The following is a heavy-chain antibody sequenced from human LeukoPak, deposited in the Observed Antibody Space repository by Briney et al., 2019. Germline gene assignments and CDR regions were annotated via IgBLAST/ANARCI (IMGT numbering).Heavy chain of an antibody. Sequence: ASVEVSCKASGYTFTTYDLNWVRQATGQGLEWMGWMNPNSGNTGYAQKFQGSVTMTRNISITTAYMELSNLTSEDTAVYYCARRIRGAPTDYWGQGTLVTVSP. CDR3: ARRIRGAPTDY. CDR1: GYTFTTYD. D-gene: IGHD3-10*01. V-gene: IGHV1-8*01. CDR2: MNPNSGNT. J-gene: IGHJ4*02.